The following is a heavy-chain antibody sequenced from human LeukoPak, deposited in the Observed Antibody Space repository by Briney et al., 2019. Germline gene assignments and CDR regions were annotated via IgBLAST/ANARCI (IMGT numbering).Heavy chain of an antibody. D-gene: IGHD6-13*01. CDR1: GYTFTSYG. CDR2: ISAYNGNT. J-gene: IGHJ6*02. V-gene: IGHV1-18*01. Sequence: GASVKVSCKASGYTFTSYGISWVRQAPGQGLEWMGWISAYNGNTNYAQKLQGRVTMTTDTSTSTAYMELRSLRSDDTAVYYCARQAAAGNTPRYYGMDVWGQGTTVTVSS. CDR3: ARQAAAGNTPRYYGMDV.